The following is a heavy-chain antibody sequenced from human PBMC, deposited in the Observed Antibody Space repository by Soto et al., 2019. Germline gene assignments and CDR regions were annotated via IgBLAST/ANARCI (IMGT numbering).Heavy chain of an antibody. V-gene: IGHV1-3*01. CDR2: INAGNGNT. CDR1: GYTFTSYA. Sequence: ASVKVSCKASGYTFTSYAMHGVRQAPGQGLEWMGWINAGNGNTKYSQKFQGRVTITRDTSASTAYMELSSLRSEDTAVYYCARGARIVVAANYYYDGMDVRGPGPTVT. D-gene: IGHD6-19*01. CDR3: ARGARIVVAANYYYDGMDV. J-gene: IGHJ6*01.